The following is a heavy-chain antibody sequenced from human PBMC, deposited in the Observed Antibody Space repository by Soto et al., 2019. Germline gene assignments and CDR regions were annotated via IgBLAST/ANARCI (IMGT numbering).Heavy chain of an antibody. V-gene: IGHV5-10-1*01. D-gene: IGHD5-18*01. CDR3: ARGDTALSYWYFDL. Sequence: EVQLVQSGAEVKKPGESLRISCKGSGYSFTSHWISWVRQMPGKGLEWMGRIDPSDSYTSYSPSFQGHVTISADKSISTVYLQWSRLKASDTVTYYCARGDTALSYWYFDLWGRGTLVTVSS. J-gene: IGHJ2*01. CDR2: IDPSDSYT. CDR1: GYSFTSHW.